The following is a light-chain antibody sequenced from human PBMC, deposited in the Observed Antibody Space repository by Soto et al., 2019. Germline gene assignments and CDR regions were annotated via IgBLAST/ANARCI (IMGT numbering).Light chain of an antibody. Sequence: QSALTQPASVSGSPGQSITISCTGTSSDVGAYNYVSWYQHHPGKAPKLLMYDVSHRPSGVSNRFSGSKSGNTASLTISGLQAEDEADYYCSSYTRSSTVVFGGGTKLTVL. CDR2: DVS. CDR3: SSYTRSSTVV. V-gene: IGLV2-14*03. CDR1: SSDVGAYNY. J-gene: IGLJ2*01.